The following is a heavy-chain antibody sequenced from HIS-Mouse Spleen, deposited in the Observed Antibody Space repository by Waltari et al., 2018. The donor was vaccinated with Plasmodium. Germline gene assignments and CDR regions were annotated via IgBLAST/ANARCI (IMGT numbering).Heavy chain of an antibody. CDR1: GGSISRSRYY. V-gene: IGHV4-39*07. CDR3: ARDRITGTSYFDY. CDR2: IYYSGST. D-gene: IGHD1-7*01. Sequence: QLQLQKSGPGLVKPSETLSLTGTVSGGSISRSRYYWGWVRQPPGKGLEWIGSIYYSGSTYYNPSLKSRVTISVDTSKNQFSLKLSSVTAADTAVYYCARDRITGTSYFDYWGQGTLVTVSS. J-gene: IGHJ4*02.